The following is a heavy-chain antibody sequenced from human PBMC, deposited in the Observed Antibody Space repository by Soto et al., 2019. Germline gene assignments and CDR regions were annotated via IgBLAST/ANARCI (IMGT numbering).Heavy chain of an antibody. CDR1: GFTFSNYE. CDR3: ARGRITVAFDY. J-gene: IGHJ4*02. V-gene: IGHV3-48*03. D-gene: IGHD4-17*01. Sequence: PGGSLRLSCAASGFTFSNYEMNWVRQAPGKGLEWVSYISGSGSTIYYADSVKGRFTISRDNAKNSLYLQMNSLRAEDTAVYYCARGRITVAFDYWGQGTLVTVSS. CDR2: ISGSGSTI.